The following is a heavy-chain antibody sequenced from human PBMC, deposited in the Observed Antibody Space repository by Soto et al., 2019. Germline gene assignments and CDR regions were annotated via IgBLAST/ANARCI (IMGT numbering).Heavy chain of an antibody. V-gene: IGHV1-69*02. CDR3: ARVGLDHIASDY. CDR1: GGTFSSYT. D-gene: IGHD5-18*01. J-gene: IGHJ4*02. Sequence: ASVKVSCKASGGTFSSYTISWVRQAPGQGLEWMGRIIPILGIANYAQKFQGRVTITADKSTSTAYMELSSLRSEDTAVYYCARVGLDHIASDYWGQGTLVTVSS. CDR2: IIPILGIA.